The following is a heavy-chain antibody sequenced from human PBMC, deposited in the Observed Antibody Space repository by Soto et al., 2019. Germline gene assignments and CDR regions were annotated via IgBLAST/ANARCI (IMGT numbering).Heavy chain of an antibody. Sequence: PGGSLRLSCTGSGFTFGDFGMGWFRQAPGKGLEWLSFIRSKGYGGTTESAASVRGRFITSRDDSKSIAYLQMNSLKTEDTAVYYCASLTSWSQEYYYGMDVWGQGTPVTVSS. J-gene: IGHJ6*02. D-gene: IGHD2-2*01. CDR1: GFTFGDFG. V-gene: IGHV3-49*03. CDR2: IRSKGYGGTT. CDR3: ASLTSWSQEYYYGMDV.